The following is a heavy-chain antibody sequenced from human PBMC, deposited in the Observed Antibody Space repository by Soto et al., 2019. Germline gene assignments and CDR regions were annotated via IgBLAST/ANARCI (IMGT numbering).Heavy chain of an antibody. CDR3: AREVGYCSGGSCYSGNWFDP. J-gene: IGHJ5*02. CDR2: IYYSGST. CDR1: GGYISSSGYY. Sequence: SETLCLTCTVSGGYISSSGYYWGWIRQPPGKGLEWIGSIYYSGSTYYNPSLKSRVTISVDTSKNQFSLKLSSVTAADTAVYYCAREVGYCSGGSCYSGNWFDPWGQGTLVTVSS. V-gene: IGHV4-39*07. D-gene: IGHD2-15*01.